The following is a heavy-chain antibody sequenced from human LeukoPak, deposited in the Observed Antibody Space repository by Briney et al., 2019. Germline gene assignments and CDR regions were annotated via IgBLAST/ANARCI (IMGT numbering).Heavy chain of an antibody. CDR3: ATITMVRGVIRWFDP. CDR2: INSDGSST. CDR1: GFTFSSYW. Sequence: GGSLRLSCAASGFTFSSYWMHWVRQAPGKGLVWVSRINSDGSSTSYADSVKGRFTISRDNAKNTLYLQMNSLRAEDTAVYYCATITMVRGVIRWFDPWGQGTLVTVSS. V-gene: IGHV3-74*01. D-gene: IGHD3-10*01. J-gene: IGHJ5*02.